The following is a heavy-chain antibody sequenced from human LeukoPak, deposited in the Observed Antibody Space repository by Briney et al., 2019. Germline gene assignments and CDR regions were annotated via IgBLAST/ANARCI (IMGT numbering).Heavy chain of an antibody. V-gene: IGHV4-59*01. CDR3: ARGGGGYNFYFDY. Sequence: PSETLSLTCTVSGGSISSYYWSWIRQPPGKGLEWIGYIYYSGSTNYNPSLKSRVTISVDTSKNQFSLKLSSVTAADTAVYYCARGGGGYNFYFDYWGQGTLVTVSS. J-gene: IGHJ4*02. CDR1: GGSISSYY. D-gene: IGHD5-24*01. CDR2: IYYSGST.